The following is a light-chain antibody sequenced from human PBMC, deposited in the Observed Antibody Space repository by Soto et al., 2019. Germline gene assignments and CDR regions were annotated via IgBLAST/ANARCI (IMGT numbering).Light chain of an antibody. J-gene: IGLJ2*01. CDR3: SSYTSSIYVV. CDR2: DVS. V-gene: IGLV2-14*01. Sequence: QSALTQPASVSGSPGQSVTISFTGTSSDVGGYNYVSWYQQHPGKAPKLMIYDVSNRPSGVSNRFSGSKSGNTASLTISGLQAEDEAEYYCSSYTSSIYVVFGGGTKLTVL. CDR1: SSDVGGYNY.